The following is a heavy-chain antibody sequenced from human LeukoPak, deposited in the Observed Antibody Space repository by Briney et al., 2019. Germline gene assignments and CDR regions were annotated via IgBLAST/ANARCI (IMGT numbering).Heavy chain of an antibody. V-gene: IGHV4-30-2*01. D-gene: IGHD3-3*01. J-gene: IGHJ4*02. Sequence: SQTLSLTCAVSGGSISSGCYCWSWLRQPPGKGLEGFGYIYHSGSTYYNPYLKSRVTISVATSQNPFSLKLSAVTAADTAVYYCARDFPFWSGYSDYWGQGTLVTVSS. CDR2: IYHSGST. CDR3: ARDFPFWSGYSDY. CDR1: GGSISSGCYC.